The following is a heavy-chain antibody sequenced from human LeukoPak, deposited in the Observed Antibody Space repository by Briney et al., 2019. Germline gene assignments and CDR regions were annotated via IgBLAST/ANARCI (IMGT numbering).Heavy chain of an antibody. J-gene: IGHJ6*02. CDR1: GFTFDDYA. D-gene: IGHD3-10*01. CDR2: ISGDGGST. V-gene: IGHV3-43*02. Sequence: SGGSLRLSCAASGFTFDDYAMHWVRQAPGKGLEWVSLISGDGGSTYYADSVKGRFTISRDNSKNSLYLQMNSLRTEDTALYYCAKVRGPYYYYYGMDVWGQGTTVTVSS. CDR3: AKVRGPYYYYYGMDV.